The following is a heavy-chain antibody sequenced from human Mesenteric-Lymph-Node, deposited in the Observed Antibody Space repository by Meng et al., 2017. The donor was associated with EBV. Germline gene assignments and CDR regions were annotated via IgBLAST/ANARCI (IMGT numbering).Heavy chain of an antibody. CDR3: ATAYGDYFEGFDY. CDR1: GYTFTDYY. D-gene: IGHD4-17*01. CDR2: VDPEDGKT. J-gene: IGHJ4*02. Sequence: QLVQSGAEVKKPGATVKISCQFSGYTFTDYYMHWVQQAPGKGLEWMGLVDPEDGKTIYAEKFQGRITITADTSTDTSYMELSSLRSEDTAVYYCATAYGDYFEGFDYWGQGTLVTVSS. V-gene: IGHV1-69-2*01.